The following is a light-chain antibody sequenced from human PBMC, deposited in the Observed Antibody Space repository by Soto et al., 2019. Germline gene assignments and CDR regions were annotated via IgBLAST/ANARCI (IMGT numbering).Light chain of an antibody. CDR3: QQYGRSPGLLT. CDR2: DAS. V-gene: IGKV3-20*01. CDR1: QSVTNTY. J-gene: IGKJ3*01. Sequence: EIVLTQSPGTLSLSPGERVTLSCRASQSVTNTYLAWYQQKPGQAPRLLIYDASTRATGIPDRFSGSGSGTDFTLTISRLEPEDFAVYYCQQYGRSPGLLTFGPGT.